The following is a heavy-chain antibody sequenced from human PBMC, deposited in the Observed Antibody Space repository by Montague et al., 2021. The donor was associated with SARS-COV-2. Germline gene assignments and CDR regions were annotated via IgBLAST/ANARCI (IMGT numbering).Heavy chain of an antibody. Sequence: SLRLSCAASGFTFSTYAMSWVRQAPGKGLEWVSAIGNDAGADGGGTYYADSVKGRFTISRDNSKSTLFLQMNSLRAEDTATYYCAKSFDTSGYSNERGADYWAQGTQVTVSS. CDR2: IGNDAGADGGGT. CDR3: AKSFDTSGYSNERGADY. V-gene: IGHV3-23*01. CDR1: GFTFSTYA. D-gene: IGHD3-22*01. J-gene: IGHJ4*02.